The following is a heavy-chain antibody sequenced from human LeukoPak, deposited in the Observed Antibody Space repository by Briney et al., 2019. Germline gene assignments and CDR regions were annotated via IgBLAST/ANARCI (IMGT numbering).Heavy chain of an antibody. J-gene: IGHJ4*02. Sequence: GGSLGLSCAASGFTLSSLAMHWVRQAPGKELEWVSSSGTRSGTKYYADSVMGRFTISRDSAMNSVSLQINSLRAEDTAVYYCLLQMTYGELSDPDFRGQGTLVTVSS. CDR1: GFTLSSLA. CDR2: SGTRSGTK. CDR3: LLQMTYGELSDPDF. V-gene: IGHV3-21*01. D-gene: IGHD3-16*02.